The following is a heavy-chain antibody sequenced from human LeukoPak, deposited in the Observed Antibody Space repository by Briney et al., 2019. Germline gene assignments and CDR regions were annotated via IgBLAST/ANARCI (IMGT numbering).Heavy chain of an antibody. CDR3: ARGNYDFWSGYFSDYYYMDV. CDR1: GGSFSGYY. J-gene: IGHJ6*03. Sequence: SETLSLTCAVYGGSFSGYYWSWIRQPPGKGLEWIGEINHSGSTIYNPSLKSRVTISVDTSKNQFSLKPSSVTAADTAVYYCARGNYDFWSGYFSDYYYMDVWGKGTTVTVSS. V-gene: IGHV4-34*01. CDR2: INHSGST. D-gene: IGHD3-3*01.